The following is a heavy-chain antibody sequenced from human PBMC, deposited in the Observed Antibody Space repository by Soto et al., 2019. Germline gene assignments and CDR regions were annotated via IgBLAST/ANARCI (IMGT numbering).Heavy chain of an antibody. J-gene: IGHJ3*02. CDR1: GFTFSSYS. V-gene: IGHV3-21*01. Sequence: VGSLRLSCAASGFTFSSYSMNWVRQAPGKGLEWVSSISSSSSYIYYADSVKGRFTISRDNAKNSLYLQMNSLRAEDTAVYYCARAYYYDSSGYLGDNAFDIWGQGTMVTVSS. CDR3: ARAYYYDSSGYLGDNAFDI. D-gene: IGHD3-22*01. CDR2: ISSSSSYI.